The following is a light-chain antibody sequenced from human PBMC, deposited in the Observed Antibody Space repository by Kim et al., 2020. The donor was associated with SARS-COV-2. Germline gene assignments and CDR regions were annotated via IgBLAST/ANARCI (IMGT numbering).Light chain of an antibody. CDR2: TNN. CDR1: NPNIESHT. CDR3: AAWDDSLPGVV. V-gene: IGLV1-44*01. Sequence: GQRVTTPCARSNPNIESHTVNWYHQLPGTAPTLLVYTNNQRPSGVPDRFSGSKSGTSASRAISGLQPEDEADYYCAAWDDSLPGVVFGGGTQLTVL. J-gene: IGLJ3*02.